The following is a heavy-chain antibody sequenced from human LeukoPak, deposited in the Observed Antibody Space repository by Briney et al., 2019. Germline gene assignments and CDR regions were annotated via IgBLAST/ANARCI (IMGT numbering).Heavy chain of an antibody. J-gene: IGHJ4*02. Sequence: GGSLRLSCVASGLPIGDFAMHWVRQAPGQGLEWVSLISGDGVSTFFADSVKGRFSISRDNSKNSLFLEMSSLRTEDTAMYYCARESGKFDYWGQGTLIVVSS. CDR1: GLPIGDFA. V-gene: IGHV3-43*02. CDR2: ISGDGVST. CDR3: ARESGKFDY.